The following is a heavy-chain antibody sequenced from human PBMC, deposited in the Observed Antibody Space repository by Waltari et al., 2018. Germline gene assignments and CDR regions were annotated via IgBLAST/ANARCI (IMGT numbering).Heavy chain of an antibody. D-gene: IGHD2-15*01. V-gene: IGHV4-4*02. J-gene: IGHJ4*02. CDR1: GDSMSSTYC. CDR2: VRGDGKT. CDR3: ARDRGRGLYLDS. Sequence: QLQLPESGPGLVKPSGTLSLTCAVSGDSMSSTYCWSWVRQPPGRGLEWLGQVRGDGKTNYNPAFASRVTISLDTYNKQFSLKVTSATAADTAVYYCARDRGRGLYLDSWGPGILVTVSP.